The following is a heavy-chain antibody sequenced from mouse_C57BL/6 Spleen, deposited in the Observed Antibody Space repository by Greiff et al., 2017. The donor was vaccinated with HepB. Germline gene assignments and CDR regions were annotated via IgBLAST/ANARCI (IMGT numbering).Heavy chain of an antibody. Sequence: QIQLQQPGAELVKPGASVKLSCKASGYTFTSYWMHWVKQRPGRGLEWIGRIDPNSGGNKHNEKFKSKATLTLDKPSSTAYMQLSSLTSEDSAVYYCAIHWIDYYGHCYFYVWGTGTTVTVSS. CDR1: GYTFTSYW. J-gene: IGHJ1*03. CDR2: IDPNSGGN. V-gene: IGHV1-72*01. CDR3: AIHWIDYYGHCYFYV. D-gene: IGHD1-1*01.